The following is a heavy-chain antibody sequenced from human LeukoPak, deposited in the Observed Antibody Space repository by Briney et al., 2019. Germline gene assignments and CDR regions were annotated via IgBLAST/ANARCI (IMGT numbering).Heavy chain of an antibody. CDR3: AADPHSSGYYYGSHQGEYFQH. Sequence: GASVKVSCKASGFTFTSSAVQWVRQARGQRLEWIGWIVVGSGNTNYAQKFQERVTITRDMSTSTAYMELSSLRSEDTAVYYCAADPHSSGYYYGSHQGEYFQHWGQGTLVTVSS. CDR1: GFTFTSSA. J-gene: IGHJ1*01. CDR2: IVVGSGNT. D-gene: IGHD3-22*01. V-gene: IGHV1-58*01.